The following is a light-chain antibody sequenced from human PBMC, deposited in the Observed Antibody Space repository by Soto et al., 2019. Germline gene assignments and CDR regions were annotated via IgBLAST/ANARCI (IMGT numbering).Light chain of an antibody. CDR1: QSVTRN. CDR3: QQYYNWPYT. V-gene: IGKV3-15*01. CDR2: GTS. Sequence: EIVMTQSPATLSVSPGEGATLSCRASQSVTRNLAWYQQQPGQAPRLLIYGTSTRATGIPARLSGSGSGTEFTLPISSLQSEDFAVYYCQQYYNWPYTFGQGTKLEIK. J-gene: IGKJ2*01.